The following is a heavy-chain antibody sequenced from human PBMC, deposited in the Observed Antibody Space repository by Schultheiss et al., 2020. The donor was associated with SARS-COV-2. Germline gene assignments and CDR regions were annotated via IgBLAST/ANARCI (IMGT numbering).Heavy chain of an antibody. D-gene: IGHD3-3*01. Sequence: SETLSLTCSVSGASVSSGSFYWSWIRQPPGKGLEWIGNIYYSGRTTYNPSLKSRVTLSLDTSQNQFSLKLSSVTAADTAVYYCARGPYYDFWSGYSVYYYYGMDVWGQGTTVTVSS. J-gene: IGHJ6*02. CDR3: ARGPYYDFWSGYSVYYYYGMDV. CDR1: GASVSSGSFY. V-gene: IGHV4-61*01. CDR2: IYYSGRT.